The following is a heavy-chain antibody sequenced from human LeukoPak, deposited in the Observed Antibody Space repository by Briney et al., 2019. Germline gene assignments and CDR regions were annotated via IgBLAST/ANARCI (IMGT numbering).Heavy chain of an antibody. J-gene: IGHJ1*01. CDR1: GGSFSGYY. V-gene: IGHV4-34*01. D-gene: IGHD6-19*01. Sequence: PSETLSLTCGVNGGSFSGYYWSWIRQPPGKGLEWIGEINHSGSIKYNPSLKSRATISIDTSKNQFSLKVTSVTAADTAVYYCARQYDSGWYKGYFQYWGQGTLVTVSS. CDR2: INHSGSI. CDR3: ARQYDSGWYKGYFQY.